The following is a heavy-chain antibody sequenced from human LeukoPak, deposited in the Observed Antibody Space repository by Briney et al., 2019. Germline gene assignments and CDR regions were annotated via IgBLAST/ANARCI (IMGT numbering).Heavy chain of an antibody. CDR1: GGSISGYF. CDR3: ARANYSTYYYFYYMDV. V-gene: IGHV4-59*01. Sequence: SETLSLTCIVSGGSISGYFWTWIRQPPGKGLEWIGYIHYSGSTNYNPSLKSRVTISVDTSKNQFSLKLTSVTAADTAVYYCARANYSTYYYFYYMDVWGKGTTVTVSS. J-gene: IGHJ6*03. CDR2: IHYSGST. D-gene: IGHD6-13*01.